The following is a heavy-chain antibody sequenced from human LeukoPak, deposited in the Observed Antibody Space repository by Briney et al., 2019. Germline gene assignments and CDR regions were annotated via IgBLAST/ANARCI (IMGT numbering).Heavy chain of an antibody. CDR2: ISYDGSNK. V-gene: IGHV3-30-3*01. J-gene: IGHJ4*02. D-gene: IGHD2-21*02. Sequence: GRSLRLSCAASGFTFSSYAMHWVRQAPGKGLEWVAVISYDGSNKYYADSVKGRFTISRDNSKNTLYLQMNSLRVEDTAVYYCMVTAIEDFDYWGQGTLVTVSS. CDR1: GFTFSSYA. CDR3: MVTAIEDFDY.